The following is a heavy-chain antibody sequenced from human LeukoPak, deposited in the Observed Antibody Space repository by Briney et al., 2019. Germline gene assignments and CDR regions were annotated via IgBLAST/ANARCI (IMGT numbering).Heavy chain of an antibody. CDR1: GGSISSYY. V-gene: IGHV4-59*01. D-gene: IGHD6-13*01. CDR3: ARGFLAAAGYFDY. Sequence: SETLSLTCTVSGGSISSYYWSWIGQPPGKGLEWIGYIYYSGSTNYNPSLKSRVTISVDTSKNQFSLKLSSVTAADTAVYYCARGFLAAAGYFDYWGQGTLVTVSS. CDR2: IYYSGST. J-gene: IGHJ4*02.